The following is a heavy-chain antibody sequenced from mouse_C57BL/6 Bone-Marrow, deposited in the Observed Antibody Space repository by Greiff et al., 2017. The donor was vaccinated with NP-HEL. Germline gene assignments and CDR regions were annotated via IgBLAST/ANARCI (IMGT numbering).Heavy chain of an antibody. CDR3: ALYYSNGGFAY. CDR2: INPNNGGT. J-gene: IGHJ3*01. CDR1: GYTFTDYY. Sequence: VQLQQSGPELVKPGASVKISCKASGYTFTDYYMNWVKQSHGKSLEWIGDINPNNGGTSYNQKFKGKATLTVDKYSSTAYMELRSLTSEDSAVYYCALYYSNGGFAYWGQGTLVTVSA. V-gene: IGHV1-26*01. D-gene: IGHD2-5*01.